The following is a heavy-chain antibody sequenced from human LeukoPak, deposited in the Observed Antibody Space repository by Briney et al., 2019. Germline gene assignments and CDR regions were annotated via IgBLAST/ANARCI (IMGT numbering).Heavy chain of an antibody. CDR2: IYPGDSDT. V-gene: IGHV5-51*01. D-gene: IGHD5-12*01. CDR1: GYSFTSYW. Sequence: GESLKISCKGSGYSFTSYWIGWLRQMPGKGLEWMAIIYPGDSDTRYSPSIQGQVTISADKSISTAYLQWSSLKASDTAMYYCARHGTVATPYYFDYWGQGTLVTVSS. CDR3: ARHGTVATPYYFDY. J-gene: IGHJ4*02.